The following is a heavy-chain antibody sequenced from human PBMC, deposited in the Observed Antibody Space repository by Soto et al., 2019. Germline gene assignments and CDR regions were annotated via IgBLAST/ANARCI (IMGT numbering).Heavy chain of an antibody. V-gene: IGHV4-4*02. J-gene: IGHJ6*02. CDR2: IYHSGST. Sequence: QVQLQESGPGLVKPSGTLSLTCAVSGGSISSSNWWSWVRQPPGKGLEWIGEIYHSGSTNYNPSLKSRVTISVDKSKNQFSLKLSSVTAADTAVYYCARDGPHKPSYCTNGVCYPHGHYYYGMDVWGQGTTVTVSS. CDR3: ARDGPHKPSYCTNGVCYPHGHYYYGMDV. CDR1: GGSISSSNW. D-gene: IGHD2-8*01.